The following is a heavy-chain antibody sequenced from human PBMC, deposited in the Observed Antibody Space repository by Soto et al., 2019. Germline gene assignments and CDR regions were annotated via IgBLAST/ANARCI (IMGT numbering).Heavy chain of an antibody. V-gene: IGHV4-39*01. CDR2: IYYSGST. J-gene: IGHJ5*02. CDR1: GGSIRSSSYY. D-gene: IGHD3-22*01. Sequence: QLQLQESGPGLVKPSETLSLTCTVSGGSIRSSSYYWGWIRQPPGKGLEWIGSIYYSGSTYYNPSLKSRVIISVDTSKNQFSLKLSSVTAADPAVYYCARTYYYDSSGYYYYGWFDPWGQGTLVTVSS. CDR3: ARTYYYDSSGYYYYGWFDP.